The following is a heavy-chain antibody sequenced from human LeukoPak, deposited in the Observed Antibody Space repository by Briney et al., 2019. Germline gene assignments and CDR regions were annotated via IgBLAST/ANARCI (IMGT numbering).Heavy chain of an antibody. CDR3: ATAPRGGDYEDY. CDR1: AFTFSNYG. CDR2: IRYAGSNK. J-gene: IGHJ4*02. Sequence: GRPLRLSCAASAFTFSNYGMHWVRQAPGKGLEWVAVIRYAGSNKYYADSVKGRFTISRDNSKNTLSLQMNSLRAEDTAVYYCATAPRGGDYEDYWGQGTLVTVSS. D-gene: IGHD4-17*01. V-gene: IGHV3-33*01.